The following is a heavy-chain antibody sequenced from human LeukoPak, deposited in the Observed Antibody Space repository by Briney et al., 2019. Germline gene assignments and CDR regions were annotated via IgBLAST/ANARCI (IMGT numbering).Heavy chain of an antibody. V-gene: IGHV3-21*01. J-gene: IGHJ4*02. CDR1: GFTFSSYS. D-gene: IGHD3-3*01. Sequence: PGGSLRLSCAASGFTFSSYSMNWVRQAPGKGLEWVSSISSSSSYIYYADSVKGRFTISRDNAKNSLYLQMNSLRAEDTAVYYCARDGEITIFGVGDFDCWGQGTLVTVSS. CDR2: ISSSSSYI. CDR3: ARDGEITIFGVGDFDC.